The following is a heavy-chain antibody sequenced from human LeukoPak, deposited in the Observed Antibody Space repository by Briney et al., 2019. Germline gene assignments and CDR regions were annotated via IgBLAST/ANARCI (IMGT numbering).Heavy chain of an antibody. CDR2: IYPGDSDT. Sequence: GESLKISCKGSGYSFTSYWIGWVRQMPGKGLEWMGIIYPGDSDTRYSPSFQGQVTISADKSISTAYLQWSSLKASDTAMYYCARSPPFGELLSTYVEYWGQGTLVTVSS. D-gene: IGHD3-10*01. J-gene: IGHJ4*02. CDR1: GYSFTSYW. CDR3: ARSPPFGELLSTYVEY. V-gene: IGHV5-51*01.